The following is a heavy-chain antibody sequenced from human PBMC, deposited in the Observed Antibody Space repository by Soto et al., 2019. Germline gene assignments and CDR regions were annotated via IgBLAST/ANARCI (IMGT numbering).Heavy chain of an antibody. J-gene: IGHJ4*02. CDR2: ISYDSTNK. CDR3: AKTDPSGRCAAHCYPDY. CDR1: GFTFSTYA. V-gene: IGHV3-30*18. Sequence: QVHLVESGGGVVQPGQSLRLSCAASGFTFSTYAMHWLRQAPGKGLEWVAIISYDSTNKFYADSVKGRFTISRDNSKNMLYLQMNSLRPEDTAVYYCAKTDPSGRCAAHCYPDYWGQGTLVTVSS. D-gene: IGHD2-21*02.